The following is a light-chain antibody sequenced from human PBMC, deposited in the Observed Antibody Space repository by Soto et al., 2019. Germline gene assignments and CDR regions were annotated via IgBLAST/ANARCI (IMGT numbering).Light chain of an antibody. CDR1: QSVSSSY. CDR3: QQYNNWPPIT. J-gene: IGKJ5*01. Sequence: EIVMTQSRATLSVSPGERATLSCRASQSVSSSYLAWYQQKPGQAPRLLIYGASSRATGIPDRFSGSGSGTEFTLTISSLQSEDFAVYYCQQYNNWPPITFGQGTRLEI. CDR2: GAS. V-gene: IGKV3D-15*01.